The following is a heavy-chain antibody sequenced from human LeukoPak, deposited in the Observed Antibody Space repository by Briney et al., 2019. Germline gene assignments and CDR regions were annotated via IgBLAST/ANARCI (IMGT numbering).Heavy chain of an antibody. D-gene: IGHD1-1*01. CDR3: ARGLNWANEYYFVY. CDR2: IWYDGSNK. Sequence: GGSLRLSCAASGFTFSSYGMHWVRQAPGKGLEWVAVIWYDGSNKYYADSVKGRFTISRDNSKNTLYLQMNSLRAEDTAVYYCARGLNWANEYYFVYWGQGTLVTVSS. V-gene: IGHV3-33*01. J-gene: IGHJ4*02. CDR1: GFTFSSYG.